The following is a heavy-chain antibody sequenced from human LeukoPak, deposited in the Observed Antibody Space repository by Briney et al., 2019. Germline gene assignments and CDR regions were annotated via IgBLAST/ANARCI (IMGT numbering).Heavy chain of an antibody. J-gene: IGHJ3*02. Sequence: GGSLRLSCAASGFTFSSYWMSWVRQAPGKGLEWVANIKQDGSEKYYVDSVKGRFTISRDNAKNSLYLQMNSLRAEDTAVYYCAGLMRLIHNAFDIWGQGTMVTVSS. CDR3: AGLMRLIHNAFDI. D-gene: IGHD3-22*01. CDR1: GFTFSSYW. V-gene: IGHV3-7*01. CDR2: IKQDGSEK.